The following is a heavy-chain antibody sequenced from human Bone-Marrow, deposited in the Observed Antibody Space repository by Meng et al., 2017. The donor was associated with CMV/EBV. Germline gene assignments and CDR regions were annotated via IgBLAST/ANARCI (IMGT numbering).Heavy chain of an antibody. V-gene: IGHV3-74*03. CDR3: AREGQGGNWFDP. CDR2: INLHGSRT. CDR1: GFTFSSYS. Sequence: GESLKISCAASGFTFSSYSMNWVRQAPGKGLVWVSRINLHGSRTSYADSVKGRFTISRDNAKNTLYLQMNSLRAEDTALYYCAREGQGGNWFDPWGQGTLVTVSS. J-gene: IGHJ5*02.